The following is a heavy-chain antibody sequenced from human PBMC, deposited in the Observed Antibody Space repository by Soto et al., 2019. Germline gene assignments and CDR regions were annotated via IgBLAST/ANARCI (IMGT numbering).Heavy chain of an antibody. CDR3: AREMEAAGYYYYYGMDV. J-gene: IGHJ6*02. D-gene: IGHD6-13*01. CDR2: IWYDGSNK. CDR1: GFTFSIYG. V-gene: IGHV3-33*01. Sequence: GGSLRLSCAASGFTFSIYGMHWVRHAPGKGLEWVAVIWYDGSNKYYADSVKGRFTISRDNSKNTLYLQMNSLRAEDTAVYYCAREMEAAGYYYYYGMDVWGQGTTVTVSS.